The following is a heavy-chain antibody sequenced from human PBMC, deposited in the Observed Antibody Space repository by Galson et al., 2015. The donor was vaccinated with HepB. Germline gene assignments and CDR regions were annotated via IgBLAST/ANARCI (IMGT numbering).Heavy chain of an antibody. CDR1: GDSVSSNSAA. V-gene: IGHV6-1*01. D-gene: IGHD2-15*01. Sequence: CAISGDSVSSNSAAWYWIRQSPSRGLEWLGRTYYRAKWYNDYAVSVRGRITINPDTSKNQFSLHLNFVTPEDMAVYYCARVAGTIYYYGMDVWGQGTTVTVSS. J-gene: IGHJ6*02. CDR3: ARVAGTIYYYGMDV. CDR2: TYYRAKWYN.